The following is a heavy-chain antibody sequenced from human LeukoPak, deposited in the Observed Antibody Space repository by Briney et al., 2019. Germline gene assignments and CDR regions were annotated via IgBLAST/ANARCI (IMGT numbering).Heavy chain of an antibody. D-gene: IGHD2-2*01. CDR2: IYHSGST. CDR1: GYSISSGYY. J-gene: IGHJ4*02. V-gene: IGHV4-38-2*02. CDR3: ARVCISCGGGSDY. Sequence: PETLSLTCTVSGYSISSGYYWGWIRQPPGKGLEWIGSIYHSGSTYYNPSLKSRVTISVDTSKNQFSLKLSSVTAADTAVYYCARVCISCGGGSDYWGQGTLVTVSS.